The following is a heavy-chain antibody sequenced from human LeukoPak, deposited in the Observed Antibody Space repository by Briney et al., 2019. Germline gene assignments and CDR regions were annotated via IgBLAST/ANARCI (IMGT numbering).Heavy chain of an antibody. V-gene: IGHV3-23*01. CDR3: AKKRIAAAGKTDFDS. CDR1: GFTFSSYA. D-gene: IGHD6-13*01. J-gene: IGHJ4*01. Sequence: PGGSLRLSCATSGFTFSSYAVSWVRQAPGKGLEWVSLISGRGDVIYYADSVKGRFTISGDNSKRTVYLQMNSLGAEDTAVYFCAKKRIAAAGKTDFDSWGQGTLVTVSS. CDR2: ISGRGDVI.